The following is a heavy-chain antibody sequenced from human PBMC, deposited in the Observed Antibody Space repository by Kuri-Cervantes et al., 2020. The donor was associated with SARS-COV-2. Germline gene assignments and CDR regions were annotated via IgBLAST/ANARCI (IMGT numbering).Heavy chain of an antibody. CDR3: ARGGESSSSLPIVFYI. CDR2: INPSGGST. J-gene: IGHJ3*02. V-gene: IGHV1-46*01. Sequence: ASVKVSCKASGYTFTSYYMHWVRQAPGQGLEWMGIINPSGGSTSYAQKFQGRVTMTTDTSTSTAYMELRSLRSDDTAVYYCARGGESSSSLPIVFYIWGQGTMVTVSS. CDR1: GYTFTSYY. D-gene: IGHD6-6*01.